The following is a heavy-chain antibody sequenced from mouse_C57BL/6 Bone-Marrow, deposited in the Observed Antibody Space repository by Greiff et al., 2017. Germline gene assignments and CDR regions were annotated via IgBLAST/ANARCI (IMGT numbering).Heavy chain of an antibody. CDR1: GYTFTSYG. V-gene: IGHV1-81*01. CDR3: ARRWLLLFAY. J-gene: IGHJ3*01. Sequence: QVQLQQSGAELARPGASVKLSCKASGYTFTSYGISWVKQRTGQGLEWIGEIYPRSGNAYYNEKFKGKATLTADKSSSTAYMELRSLTSEDSAVYFCARRWLLLFAYWGQGTLVTVSA. CDR2: IYPRSGNA. D-gene: IGHD2-3*01.